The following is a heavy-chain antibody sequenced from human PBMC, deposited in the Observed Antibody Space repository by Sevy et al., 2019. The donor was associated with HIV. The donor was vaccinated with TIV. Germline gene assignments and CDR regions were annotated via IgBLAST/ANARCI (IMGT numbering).Heavy chain of an antibody. V-gene: IGHV1-24*01. CDR3: ATAEYSSSFLYFDL. CDR2: FDPEDGET. Sequence: ASVKVSCKVSGYTLTELSMHWVRQAPGKGLEWMGGFDPEDGETIYAQKFQGRVTMTEDTSTDTAYMELSSLRSEDTALYYCATAEYSSSFLYFDLWGRGTLVTVSS. J-gene: IGHJ2*01. D-gene: IGHD6-6*01. CDR1: GYTLTELS.